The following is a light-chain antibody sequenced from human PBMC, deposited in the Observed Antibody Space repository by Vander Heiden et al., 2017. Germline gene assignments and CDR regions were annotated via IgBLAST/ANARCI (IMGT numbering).Light chain of an antibody. J-gene: IGKJ4*02. CDR2: GAS. Sequence: EIVLSQSPRPLSLSPEERATLSCRASQSVSSSYLAWYQHKPGQAPRLLIYGASSRATGIPDRFSGSGSGTDFTLTTSRLEPEDFAVYYCQQYGSSPHTFGGGTKVEIK. CDR1: QSVSSSY. CDR3: QQYGSSPHT. V-gene: IGKV3-20*01.